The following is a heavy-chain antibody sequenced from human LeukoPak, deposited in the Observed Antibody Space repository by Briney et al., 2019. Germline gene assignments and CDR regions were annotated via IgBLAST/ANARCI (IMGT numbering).Heavy chain of an antibody. Sequence: GGALRLSCAASGFTFNSYAMSWVRQAPGQGLEWVSAISGSGGSTYDADSVKGRFTISRDNSKNTLYLQMNSLRAEDTAVYYCATDRYDSSGYYLVYWGQGTLVTVSS. V-gene: IGHV3-23*01. CDR2: ISGSGGST. CDR1: GFTFNSYA. D-gene: IGHD3-22*01. J-gene: IGHJ4*02. CDR3: ATDRYDSSGYYLVY.